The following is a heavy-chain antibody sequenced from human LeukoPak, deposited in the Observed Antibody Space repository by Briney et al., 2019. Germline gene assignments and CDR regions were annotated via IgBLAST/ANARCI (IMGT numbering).Heavy chain of an antibody. CDR3: AGRGHRYSRD. D-gene: IGHD2-15*01. CDR1: GDSVSSGY. Sequence: PSETLSLSCNVSGDSVSSGYWTWIRQSPAKGLEWIGFIYDNGVTDYNPSLKRRLIISLDTSQNQFSLNLRSVSAAGSAVYYCAGRGHRYSRDWGQGILVTVSS. J-gene: IGHJ1*01. CDR2: IYDNGVT. V-gene: IGHV4-4*09.